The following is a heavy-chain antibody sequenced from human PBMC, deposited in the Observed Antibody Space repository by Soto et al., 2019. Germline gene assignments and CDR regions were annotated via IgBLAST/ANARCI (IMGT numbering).Heavy chain of an antibody. V-gene: IGHV1-8*02. CDR2: MNPGSGDT. CDR3: ARMESFGSLNWFDP. Sequence: ASVKVSCKASGYTFTNNDVSWVRQATGQGLEWMGWMNPGSGDTGYAQKFQGRVTMTRDISIATAYMELNSLTSEDTAIYYCARMESFGSLNWFDPWGQGTLVTVPQ. CDR1: GYTFTNND. D-gene: IGHD5-18*01. J-gene: IGHJ5*02.